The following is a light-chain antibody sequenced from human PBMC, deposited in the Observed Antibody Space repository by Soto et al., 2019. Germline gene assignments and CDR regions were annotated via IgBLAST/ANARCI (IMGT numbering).Light chain of an antibody. CDR1: SSNIGAGHN. J-gene: IGLJ1*01. Sequence: QSVLRQPPSVCGATGQRITISRTGSSSNIGAGHNVPWYQHLPGTASKHLLYGNGNRPSAIPDRLSVSKPSTSASLATTWLQAEDGADYCGQGDDGNLSVSQVCGTETRASVL. CDR2: GNG. V-gene: IGLV1-40*01. CDR3: QGDDGNLSVSQV.